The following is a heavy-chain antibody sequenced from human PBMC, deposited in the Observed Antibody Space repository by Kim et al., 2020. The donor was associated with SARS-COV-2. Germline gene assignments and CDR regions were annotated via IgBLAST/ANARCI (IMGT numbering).Heavy chain of an antibody. D-gene: IGHD5-18*01. CDR2: IYYSGST. V-gene: IGHV4-39*01. CDR3: ARRDSYGYPIDY. CDR1: GGSISSSSYY. Sequence: SETLSLTCTVSGGSISSSSYYWGWIRQPPGKGLEWIGSIYYSGSTYYNPSLKSRVTISVDTSKNQFSLKLSSVTAADTAVYYCARRDSYGYPIDYWGQGTLVTVSS. J-gene: IGHJ4*02.